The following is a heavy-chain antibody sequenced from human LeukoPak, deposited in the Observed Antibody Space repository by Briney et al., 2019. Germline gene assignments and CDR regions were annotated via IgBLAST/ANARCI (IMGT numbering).Heavy chain of an antibody. Sequence: PGGSLRLSCAASGFTFSSYAMSWVRQAPGKGLEWVSSISGGGDHTHYADSVKGRFTISRDNSKSTLYLQMNSLRVGDTAVYYCAKKDRGDSWGQGTLVTVSS. CDR1: GFTFSSYA. CDR3: AKKDRGDS. V-gene: IGHV3-23*01. D-gene: IGHD1-14*01. J-gene: IGHJ4*02. CDR2: ISGGGDHT.